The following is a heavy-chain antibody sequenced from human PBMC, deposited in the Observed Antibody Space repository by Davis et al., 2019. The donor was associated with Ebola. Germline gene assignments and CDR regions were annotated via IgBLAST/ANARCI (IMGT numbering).Heavy chain of an antibody. Sequence: MPSETLSLTCTVSGGSISSSSYYWGWIRKPPGKGLEWIGSIYYSGSTYYNPSLNIRVTISVDTFKNQFSLKLSSVTAADTAVYYCAIDELSVYPHAFDIWGQGTMVTVSS. V-gene: IGHV4-39*07. CDR2: IYYSGST. CDR3: AIDELSVYPHAFDI. CDR1: GGSISSSSYY. D-gene: IGHD2-8*01. J-gene: IGHJ3*02.